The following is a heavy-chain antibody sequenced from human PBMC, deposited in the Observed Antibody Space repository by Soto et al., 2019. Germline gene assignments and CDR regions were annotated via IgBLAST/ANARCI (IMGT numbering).Heavy chain of an antibody. J-gene: IGHJ4*02. CDR2: IWYDGSNK. CDR3: ARQYYDFWSGYVNYFDY. CDR1: GFTFSSYG. Sequence: GGSLRLSCAASGFTFSSYGMHWVRQAPGKGLEWVAVIWYDGSNKYYADSVKGRFTISRDNSKNTLYLQMNSLRAEDTAVYYCARQYYDFWSGYVNYFDYWGQGTLVTVSS. V-gene: IGHV3-33*01. D-gene: IGHD3-3*01.